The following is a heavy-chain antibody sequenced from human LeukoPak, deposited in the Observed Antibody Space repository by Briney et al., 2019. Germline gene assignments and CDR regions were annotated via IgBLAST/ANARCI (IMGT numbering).Heavy chain of an antibody. D-gene: IGHD6-19*01. Sequence: GGSLRLSCAASGFAFSSYAMSWVRQAPGKGLEGVSAISGSGGSTYHADSVKGRFTISRDNSKNTLYLQMNSLRAEDTAVYYCAKDSSGWPTTNDYWGQGTLVTVSS. CDR1: GFAFSSYA. CDR2: ISGSGGST. CDR3: AKDSSGWPTTNDY. V-gene: IGHV3-23*01. J-gene: IGHJ4*02.